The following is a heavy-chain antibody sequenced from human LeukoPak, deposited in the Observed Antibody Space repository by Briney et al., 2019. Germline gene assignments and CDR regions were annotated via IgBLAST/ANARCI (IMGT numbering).Heavy chain of an antibody. D-gene: IGHD3-22*01. Sequence: SETLSLTCTVSGGSINSGSYYWNWIRQSAGKGLEWIGRLYSSGSTKYNPSLKSRVTISGDTSDNQISLELSSVTAADTAVYYCVRDFSGYTYYMDIWGKGTTVTVSS. CDR1: GGSINSGSYY. CDR3: VRDFSGYTYYMDI. J-gene: IGHJ6*03. CDR2: LYSSGST. V-gene: IGHV4-61*02.